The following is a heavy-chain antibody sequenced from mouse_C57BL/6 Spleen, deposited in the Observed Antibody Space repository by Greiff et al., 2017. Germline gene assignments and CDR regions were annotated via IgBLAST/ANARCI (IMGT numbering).Heavy chain of an antibody. V-gene: IGHV1-66*01. CDR2: IHPGSGNT. CDR3: PISAVVATPYWYFDV. CDR1: GYSFTSYY. D-gene: IGHD1-1*01. Sequence: VQLQQSGPELVKPGASVKISCKASGYSFTSYYIHWVKQRPGQGLEWIGRIHPGSGNTKYNEKFKGKATLTADTSSSTAYMQLSSLTSEDSAVYYCPISAVVATPYWYFDVWGTGTTVTVSS. J-gene: IGHJ1*03.